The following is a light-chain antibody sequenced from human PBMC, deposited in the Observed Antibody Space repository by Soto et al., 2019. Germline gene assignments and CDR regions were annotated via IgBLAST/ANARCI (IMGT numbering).Light chain of an antibody. Sequence: EIVLTQFPGTLSLSPGERATLSCRASQSVSSSYLVWYQQKPGQAPRLLIYGASSRATGIPDRFSGSGSGTDFTLTINRLEPEDFAVYYCQQRSNWLTFGGGTKVEIK. J-gene: IGKJ4*01. CDR1: QSVSSSY. CDR3: QQRSNWLT. V-gene: IGKV3D-20*02. CDR2: GAS.